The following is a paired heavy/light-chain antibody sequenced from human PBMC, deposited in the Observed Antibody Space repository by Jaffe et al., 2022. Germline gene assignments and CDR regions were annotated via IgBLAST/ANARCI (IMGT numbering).Light chain of an antibody. CDR2: DAS. J-gene: IGKJ4*01. V-gene: IGKV1-13*02. CDR1: QGISSA. CDR3: QQFNSYSLT. Sequence: AIQLTQSPSSLSASVGDRVTITCRASQGISSALAWYQQKPGKAPKLLIYDASSLESGVPSRFSGSGSGTDFTLTISSLQPEDFATYYCQQFNSYSLTFGGGTKVEIK.
Heavy chain of an antibody. CDR1: GGTFSSYA. J-gene: IGHJ6*03. D-gene: IGHD5-18*01. CDR3: ASDNRGHVDTAMAYLGYYYYYMDV. Sequence: QVQLVQSGAEVKKPGSSVKVSCKASGGTFSSYAISWVRQAPGQGLEWMGGIIPIFGTANYAQKFQGRVTITTDESTSTAYMELSSLRSEDTAVYYCASDNRGHVDTAMAYLGYYYYYMDVWGKGTTVTVSS. V-gene: IGHV1-69*05. CDR2: IIPIFGTA.